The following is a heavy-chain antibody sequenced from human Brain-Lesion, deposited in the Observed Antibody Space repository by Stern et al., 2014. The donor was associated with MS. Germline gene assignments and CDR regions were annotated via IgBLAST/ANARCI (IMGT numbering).Heavy chain of an antibody. CDR1: GFTFGNYW. CDR2: ITEDGTEK. D-gene: IGHD3-3*01. CDR3: ARVYNTIYGIVTQRGSGMDV. Sequence: EVQLVESGGGLVQPGGSLTLSCTAAGFTFGNYWMTWVRQAPGKWLEWVANITEDGTEKNYVASLKGRFTISSKHDRNSLYLQMNSLRVEDTALYYCARVYNTIYGIVTQRGSGMDVWGQGTTVIVSS. V-gene: IGHV3-7*01. J-gene: IGHJ6*02.